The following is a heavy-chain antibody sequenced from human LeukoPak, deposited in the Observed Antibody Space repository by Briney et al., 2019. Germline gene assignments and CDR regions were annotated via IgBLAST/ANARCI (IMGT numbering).Heavy chain of an antibody. CDR1: GFTFSSYE. Sequence: GGSLRFSCAASGFTFSSYEMNWVRQAPGKGLEWVSYISSSGSTIYYADSVKGRFTISRDNAKNSLYLQMNSLRAEDTAVYYCAREGGYYGSGSYSAKDFDYWGQGTLVTVSS. J-gene: IGHJ4*02. CDR3: AREGGYYGSGSYSAKDFDY. CDR2: ISSSGSTI. V-gene: IGHV3-48*03. D-gene: IGHD3-10*01.